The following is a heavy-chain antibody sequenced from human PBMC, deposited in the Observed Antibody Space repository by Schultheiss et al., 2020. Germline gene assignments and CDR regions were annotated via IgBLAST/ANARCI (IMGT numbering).Heavy chain of an antibody. CDR2: INSDGSST. Sequence: ETLSLTCTVSGDSISDNYWNWIRQPPGKGLEWVSRINSDGSSTSYADSVKGRFTISRDNAKNTLYLQMNSLRAEDTAVYYCASQRYTYGSVFYYYGVDVWGQGTTVNVSS. J-gene: IGHJ6*02. D-gene: IGHD5-18*01. V-gene: IGHV3-74*01. CDR1: GDSISDNY. CDR3: ASQRYTYGSVFYYYGVDV.